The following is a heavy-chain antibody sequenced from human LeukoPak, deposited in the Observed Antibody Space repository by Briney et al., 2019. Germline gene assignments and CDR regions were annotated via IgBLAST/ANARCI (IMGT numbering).Heavy chain of an antibody. D-gene: IGHD1/OR15-1a*01. CDR1: GFTFNTYD. J-gene: IGHJ5*02. V-gene: IGHV3-74*01. CDR2: IKGDGSDT. Sequence: GGSLRLSXAASGFTFNTYDMHWARQSPGKGLVWVSCIKGDGSDTRYADSVKGRFTISRDNAKNTLYLQMNSLTVEDTAVYYCARDPRNKGFDPWGQGTLVTVSS. CDR3: ARDPRNKGFDP.